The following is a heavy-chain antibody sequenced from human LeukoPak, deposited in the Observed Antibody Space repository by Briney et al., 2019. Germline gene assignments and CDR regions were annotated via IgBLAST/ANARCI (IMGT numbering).Heavy chain of an antibody. CDR3: ARAKITMVRGVIINYFDY. CDR1: GFTFSSYD. CDR2: IGTAGDT. Sequence: GGSLRLSCAASGFTFSSYDMHWVRQATGKGLEWVSAIGTAGDTYYPGSVKGRFTISRENAKNSLYLQMNSPRAGDTAVYYCARAKITMVRGVIINYFDYWGQGTLVTVSS. J-gene: IGHJ4*02. D-gene: IGHD3-10*01. V-gene: IGHV3-13*01.